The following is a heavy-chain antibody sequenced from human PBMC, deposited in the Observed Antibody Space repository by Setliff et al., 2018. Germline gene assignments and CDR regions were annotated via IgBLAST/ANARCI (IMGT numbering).Heavy chain of an antibody. V-gene: IGHV1-3*01. J-gene: IGHJ4*02. Sequence: ASVKVSCKASGYTFTSYAMHWVRQAPGQRLEWMGWINAGNGNTKYSQKFQGRVTNTMDTSASTAYMELSGLRSEDTAVYYCARLHCSGSSCYDYWGQGTLVTVSS. D-gene: IGHD2-15*01. CDR2: INAGNGNT. CDR1: GYTFTSYA. CDR3: ARLHCSGSSCYDY.